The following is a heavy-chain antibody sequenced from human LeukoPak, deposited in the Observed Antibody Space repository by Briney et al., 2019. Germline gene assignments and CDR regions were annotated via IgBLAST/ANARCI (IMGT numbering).Heavy chain of an antibody. CDR1: GFTVSSNY. CDR2: IYSGGST. V-gene: IGHV3-66*01. J-gene: IGHJ3*02. CDR3: ARLYGPDAFDI. Sequence: GGSLRFSCAASGFTVSSNYMSWVRQAPGKGLEWVSVIYSGGSTSYADSVKGRFTISRDSSKNTLFLQMNSLRAEDTAVYYCARLYGPDAFDIWGQGTMVTVSS. D-gene: IGHD4-17*01.